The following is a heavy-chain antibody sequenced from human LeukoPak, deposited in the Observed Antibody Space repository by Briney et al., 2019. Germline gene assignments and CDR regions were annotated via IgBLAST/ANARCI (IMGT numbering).Heavy chain of an antibody. D-gene: IGHD2-15*01. CDR2: IYPGDSDT. CDR3: ARQYCSGGSCYPNAFDI. J-gene: IGHJ3*02. CDR1: GYNFTSYW. Sequence: GESLKISCKGSGYNFTSYWIGWVRQMPGKGLEWMGIIYPGDSDTRYSPSFQGQVTISADKSISTAYLQWSSLKASDTAMYYCARQYCSGGSCYPNAFDIWGQGTMVTVSS. V-gene: IGHV5-51*01.